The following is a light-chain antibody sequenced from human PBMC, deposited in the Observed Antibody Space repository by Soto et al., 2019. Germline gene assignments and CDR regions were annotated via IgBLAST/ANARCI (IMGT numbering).Light chain of an antibody. CDR1: SSDVGSYNL. CDR2: EVS. J-gene: IGLJ1*01. CDR3: SSYTSSSTYV. V-gene: IGLV2-14*02. Sequence: QSVLTQPASVSGSPGQSITISCTGTSSDVGSYNLVSWYQQHPGKAPKLMIYEVSKRPSGVSNRFSGSKSGNTASLTISGLQAEDEADYYCSSYTSSSTYVFGIGTKVTVL.